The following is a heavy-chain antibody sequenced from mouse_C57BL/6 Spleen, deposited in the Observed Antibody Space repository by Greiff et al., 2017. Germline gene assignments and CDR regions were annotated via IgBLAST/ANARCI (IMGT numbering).Heavy chain of an antibody. J-gene: IGHJ2*01. Sequence: VQLQQPGAELVKPGASVKLSCKASGYTFTSYWMHWVKQRPGQGLEWIGMIHPNSGSTNYNEKFKSKATLTVDKSSSTAYMQLSSLTSEDSAVYYCVMYYGSSYGYWGQGTTLTVSS. CDR3: VMYYGSSYGY. D-gene: IGHD1-1*01. CDR2: IHPNSGST. V-gene: IGHV1-64*01. CDR1: GYTFTSYW.